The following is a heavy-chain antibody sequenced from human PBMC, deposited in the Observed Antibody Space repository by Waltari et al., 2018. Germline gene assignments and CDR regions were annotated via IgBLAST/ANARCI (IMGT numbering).Heavy chain of an antibody. CDR2: IHGAGNT. D-gene: IGHD3-9*01. CDR3: SNSRLNRPDDWYYFDY. CDR1: GFTVSSNY. V-gene: IGHV3-53*01. Sequence: EVQLVESGGGLIQPGGSLRLSCIASGFTVSSNYMSWVRQAPGKGLEWVSVIHGAGNTYYADSVKGRFTSARDTSKNTLYLQMSALRAEDTAVYYCSNSRLNRPDDWYYFDYWGQGTLVTVSS. J-gene: IGHJ4*02.